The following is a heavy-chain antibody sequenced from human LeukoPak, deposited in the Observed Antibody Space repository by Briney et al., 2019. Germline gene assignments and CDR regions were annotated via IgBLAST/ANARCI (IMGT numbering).Heavy chain of an antibody. CDR2: IYISGST. CDR1: GGSISSGSYY. D-gene: IGHD3-22*01. V-gene: IGHV4-61*02. Sequence: SETLSLTCTVSGGSISSGSYYWSWIRQPAGKGLEWIGRIYISGSTNYNPSLKSRVTISVDTSKNQFSLKLSSVTAADTAVYYCARGQCYYDSSGYPDYWGQGTLVTVSS. CDR3: ARGQCYYDSSGYPDY. J-gene: IGHJ4*02.